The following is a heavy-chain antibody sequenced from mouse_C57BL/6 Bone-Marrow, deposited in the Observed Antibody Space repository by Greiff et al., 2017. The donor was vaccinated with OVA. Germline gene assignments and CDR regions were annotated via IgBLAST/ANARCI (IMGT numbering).Heavy chain of an antibody. V-gene: IGHV5-6*01. D-gene: IGHD2-2*01. Sequence: EVQGVESGGDLVKPGGSLKLSCAASGFTFSSYGMSWVRQTPDKRLEWVATISSGGSYTYYPDSVKGRFTISRDNAKNTLYLQMSMLKSEDTAMYYGARIRYGNDVGYWGQGTTLTVSS. CDR2: ISSGGSYT. J-gene: IGHJ2*01. CDR3: ARIRYGNDVGY. CDR1: GFTFSSYG.